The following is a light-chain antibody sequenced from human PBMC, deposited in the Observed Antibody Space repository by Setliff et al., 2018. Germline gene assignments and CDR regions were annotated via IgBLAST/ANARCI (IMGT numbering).Light chain of an antibody. CDR1: SSNIGAGYD. CDR2: GNS. CDR3: QSYDSSLSALYV. V-gene: IGLV1-40*01. Sequence: QSVLTQPPSVSGAPGQRATISCTGSSSNIGAGYDVHWYQQLPGTAPKLPIYGNSNRPSGVPDRFSGSKSGTSASLAITGLQAEDEADYYCQSYDSSLSALYVFGTGTKVTVL. J-gene: IGLJ1*01.